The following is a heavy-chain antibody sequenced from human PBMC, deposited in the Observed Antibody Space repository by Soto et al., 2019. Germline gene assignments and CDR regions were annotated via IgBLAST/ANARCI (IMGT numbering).Heavy chain of an antibody. CDR2: VYYSGTT. V-gene: IGHV4-59*01. CDR3: ARAGPAGNFDY. D-gene: IGHD6-13*01. CDR1: GGSINTYY. J-gene: IGHJ4*02. Sequence: SETLSLTCTVSGGSINTYYWTWIRQPPGKELEWIGYVYYSGTTKYSPSLKSRVTISIDTSKNQFSLKLRSVTAADTAVYYCARAGPAGNFDYWGQGTLVTSPQ.